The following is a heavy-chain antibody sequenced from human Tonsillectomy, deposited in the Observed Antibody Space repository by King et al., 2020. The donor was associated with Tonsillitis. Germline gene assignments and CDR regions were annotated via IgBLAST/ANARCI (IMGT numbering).Heavy chain of an antibody. CDR3: AKVPKAIYGRLRVWFDY. CDR1: GFTFSSYG. D-gene: IGHD3-10*01. Sequence: QLVQSGGGVVQPGRSLRLSCAASGFTFSSYGMHWVRQAPGKGLEWVAVISYDGSNKYYADSVKGRFTISRDNSKNTLYLQMNSLRAEDTAVYYCAKVPKAIYGRLRVWFDYWGQGTLVTVSS. V-gene: IGHV3-30*18. CDR2: ISYDGSNK. J-gene: IGHJ4*02.